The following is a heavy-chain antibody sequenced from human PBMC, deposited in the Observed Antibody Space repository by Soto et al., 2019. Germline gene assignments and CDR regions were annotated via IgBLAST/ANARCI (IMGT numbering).Heavy chain of an antibody. Sequence: PGGSLRLSCAASGFTFSSYSMNWVRQAPGKGLEWVSSISSSSSYIYYADSVKGRFTISRDNAKNSLYLQMNSLRAEDTAVYYCARAYFSGGSCYYPQDQYYFDYWGQGTLVTVSS. D-gene: IGHD2-15*01. J-gene: IGHJ4*02. CDR2: ISSSSSYI. CDR1: GFTFSSYS. V-gene: IGHV3-21*01. CDR3: ARAYFSGGSCYYPQDQYYFDY.